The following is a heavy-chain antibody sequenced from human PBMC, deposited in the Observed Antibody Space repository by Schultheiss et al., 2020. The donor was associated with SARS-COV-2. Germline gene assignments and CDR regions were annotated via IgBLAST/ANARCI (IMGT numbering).Heavy chain of an antibody. V-gene: IGHV4-59*01. CDR2: IYYSGST. CDR1: GFTFSSYA. J-gene: IGHJ4*02. Sequence: ESLKISCAASGFTFSSYAMSWVRQHPGKGLEWIGYIYYSGSTNYNPSLKSRVTISVDTSKNQFSLKLSSVTAADTAVYYCARAMYSSGWYDYWGQGTLVTVSS. D-gene: IGHD6-19*01. CDR3: ARAMYSSGWYDY.